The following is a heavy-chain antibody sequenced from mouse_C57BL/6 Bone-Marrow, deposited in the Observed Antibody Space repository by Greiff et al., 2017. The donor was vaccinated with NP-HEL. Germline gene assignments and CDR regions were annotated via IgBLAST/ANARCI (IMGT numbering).Heavy chain of an antibody. D-gene: IGHD1-1*01. CDR2: IHPNSGST. J-gene: IGHJ3*01. CDR1: GYTFTSYW. V-gene: IGHV1-64*01. Sequence: QVQLQQPGAELVKPGASVKLSCKASGYTFTSYWMHWVKQRPGQGLEWIGMIHPNSGSTNYNEKFKSKATLTVDKSSSPAYMQLSSLTSEDSAVYYCASPYYYGSSRFAYWGQGTLVTVSA. CDR3: ASPYYYGSSRFAY.